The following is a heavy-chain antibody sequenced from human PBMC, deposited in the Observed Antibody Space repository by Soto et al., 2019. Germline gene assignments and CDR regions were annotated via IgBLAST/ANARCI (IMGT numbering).Heavy chain of an antibody. CDR1: SAPVSSSTYT. V-gene: IGHV4-39*01. J-gene: IGHJ6*02. D-gene: IGHD2-2*01. CDR3: ARLNGYFIRSSCPGHYAMDV. Sequence: QLQLQESGPGLVKPSETLSLTCTVSSAPVSSSTYTWGWIRQPPGKGLEWIGSIYYGGSTYYNPCLDLRVTVSVDTSRNQFSLKMTSVPAADTAVYYCARLNGYFIRSSCPGHYAMDVWGQGPTVTVSS. CDR2: IYYGGST.